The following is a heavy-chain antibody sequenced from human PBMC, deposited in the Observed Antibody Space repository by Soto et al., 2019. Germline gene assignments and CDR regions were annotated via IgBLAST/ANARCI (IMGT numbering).Heavy chain of an antibody. CDR3: ARSGSTVTIFTPGPHYYYYGMDV. Sequence: ASVKVSCKASGYTFTSYDINWVRQATGQGLEWMGWMNPNSGNTGYAQKFQGRVTMTRNTSISTAYMELSSLRSEDTAVYYCARSGSTVTIFTPGPHYYYYGMDVWGQGTTVTVSS. J-gene: IGHJ6*02. CDR2: MNPNSGNT. D-gene: IGHD3-3*01. CDR1: GYTFTSYD. V-gene: IGHV1-8*01.